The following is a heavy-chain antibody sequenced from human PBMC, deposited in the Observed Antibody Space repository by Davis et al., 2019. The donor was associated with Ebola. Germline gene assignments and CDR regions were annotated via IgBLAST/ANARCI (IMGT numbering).Heavy chain of an antibody. J-gene: IGHJ5*02. CDR2: ISGVGGDP. V-gene: IGHV3-23*01. CDR1: GFTFSTYA. D-gene: IGHD4-17*01. Sequence: GESLKISCAGSGFTFSTYAMTWVRQAPGKGLEWVSRISGVGGDPFYADSVKGRFTISRDNSKNTLYLQMNSLRTDDTAVYYCAKASYGIRGWFDPWGQGTLVTVSS. CDR3: AKASYGIRGWFDP.